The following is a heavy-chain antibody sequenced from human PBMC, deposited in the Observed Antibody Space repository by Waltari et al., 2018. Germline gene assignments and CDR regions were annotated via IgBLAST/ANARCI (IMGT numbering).Heavy chain of an antibody. V-gene: IGHV3-21*01. Sequence: EVQLVESGGGLVKRGGSLRLPCVVSGFTFISYSMICVRQAPGKGLEWVTSISASSSYIDYADSVKGRFTISRDNAKNELYLQMNSLRAEDTAVYYCVRENYDSSTYYSPNWFDPWGQGTLLTVSS. J-gene: IGHJ5*02. D-gene: IGHD3-22*01. CDR3: VRENYDSSTYYSPNWFDP. CDR1: GFTFISYS. CDR2: ISASSSYI.